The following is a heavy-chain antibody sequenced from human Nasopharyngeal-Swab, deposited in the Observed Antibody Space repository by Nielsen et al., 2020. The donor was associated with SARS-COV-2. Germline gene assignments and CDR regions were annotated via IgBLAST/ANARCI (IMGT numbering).Heavy chain of an antibody. CDR3: ARGGAGVVPSPVLGLGPYYSYYYMDV. Sequence: PGKGLEWIGEVSQGGGTNYNPSLKNRGTISVATSKNQFSLKLSSVTAAETAVYYCARGGAGVVPSPVLGLGPYYSYYYMDVWGKGTTVTVSS. V-gene: IGHV4-34*01. J-gene: IGHJ6*03. D-gene: IGHD2-2*01. CDR2: VSQGGGT.